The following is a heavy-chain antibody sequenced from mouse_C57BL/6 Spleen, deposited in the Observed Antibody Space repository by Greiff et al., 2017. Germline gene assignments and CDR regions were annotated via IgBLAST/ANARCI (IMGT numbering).Heavy chain of an antibody. J-gene: IGHJ4*01. CDR2: IHPNSGST. Sequence: VQLQQPGAELVKPGASVKLSCKASGYTFTSSWMHWVKQRPGQGLEWIGMIHPNSGSTNYNEKFKSKATLTVDKSSSTAYMQLSSLTSEDSAVYYCARTGTFYYAMDYWGQGTSVTVSS. CDR3: ARTGTFYYAMDY. CDR1: GYTFTSSW. D-gene: IGHD4-1*01. V-gene: IGHV1-64*01.